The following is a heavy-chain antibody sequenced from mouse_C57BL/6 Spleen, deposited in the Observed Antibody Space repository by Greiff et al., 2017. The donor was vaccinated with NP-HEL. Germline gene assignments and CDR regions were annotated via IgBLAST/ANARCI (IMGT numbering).Heavy chain of an antibody. Sequence: EVHLVESEGGLVQPGSSMKLSCTASGFTFSDYYMAWVRQVPEKGLEWVANINYDGSSTYYLDSLKSRFIISRDNAKNILYLQMSSLKSEDTATYYCARVDGYYVRYFDVWGTGTTVTVSS. CDR1: GFTFSDYY. D-gene: IGHD2-3*01. CDR2: INYDGSST. J-gene: IGHJ1*03. CDR3: ARVDGYYVRYFDV. V-gene: IGHV5-16*01.